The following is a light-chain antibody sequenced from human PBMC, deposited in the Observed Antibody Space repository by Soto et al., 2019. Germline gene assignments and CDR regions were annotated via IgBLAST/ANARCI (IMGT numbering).Light chain of an antibody. CDR3: QTWGSGIVV. V-gene: IGLV4-69*01. CDR2: LNSDGSH. J-gene: IGLJ2*01. Sequence: QSVLTQSPSASASLGASVKLTCTLSSGHSNYAIAWHQQQSEKGPRYLMKLNSDGSHSKGDGIPDRFSGSSSGAERYLTISRLQSEDEADYYCQTWGSGIVVFGGGPKLTVL. CDR1: SGHSNYA.